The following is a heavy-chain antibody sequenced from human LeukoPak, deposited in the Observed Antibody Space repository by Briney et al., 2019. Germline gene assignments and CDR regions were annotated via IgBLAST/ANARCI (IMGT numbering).Heavy chain of an antibody. J-gene: IGHJ4*02. V-gene: IGHV4-39*07. CDR3: ARDLVEGIAPFPGY. D-gene: IGHD6-13*01. Sequence: SETLSLTCTVSGGSISSSSYYGGWIRQPPGKGLEWIGSIYYSGSTYYNPSLKSRVTISVDTSKNQFSLKLSSVTAADTAVYYCARDLVEGIAPFPGYWGQGTLVTVSS. CDR2: IYYSGST. CDR1: GGSISSSSYY.